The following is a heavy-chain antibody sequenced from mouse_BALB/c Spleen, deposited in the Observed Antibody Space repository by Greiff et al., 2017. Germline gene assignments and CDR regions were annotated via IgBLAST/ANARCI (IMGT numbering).Heavy chain of an antibody. CDR2: IYPSDSYT. D-gene: IGHD2-4*01. J-gene: IGHJ4*01. V-gene: IGHV1-69*02. Sequence: QVQLQQPGAELVRPGASVKLSCKASGYTFTSYWINWVKQRPGQGLEWIGNIYPSDSYTNYNQKFKDKATLTVDKSSSTAYMQLSSPTSEDSAVYYCTGRDDYDGNAMDYWGQGTSVTVAS. CDR1: GYTFTSYW. CDR3: TGRDDYDGNAMDY.